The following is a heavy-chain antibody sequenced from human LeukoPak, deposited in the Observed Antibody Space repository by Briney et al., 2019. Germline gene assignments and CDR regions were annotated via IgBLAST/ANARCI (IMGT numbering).Heavy chain of an antibody. CDR2: INAGNGNT. CDR1: GYTFTSYA. V-gene: IGHV1-3*03. J-gene: IGHJ4*02. Sequence: ASVKVSCKASGYTFTSYAMHWVRQAPGQRLEWMGWINAGNGNTKYSQEFQGGVTITRDTSASTAYMELSSLRSEDMAVYYCARSSWYRYYFDYWGQGTLVTVSS. CDR3: ARSSWYRYYFDY. D-gene: IGHD6-13*01.